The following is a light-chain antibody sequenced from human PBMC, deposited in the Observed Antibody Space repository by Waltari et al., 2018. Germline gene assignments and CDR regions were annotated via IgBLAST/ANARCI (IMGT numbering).Light chain of an antibody. V-gene: IGKV1-5*03. CDR3: QQYDSLPVT. Sequence: DIQLTQSPSTLPVSVGDRVTITCRASNYVKNNLAWYQKKPGQPPTDVIPEASRLESGVPSRFRGSGFGTEFTLTVSSLEPGDFATYFCQQYDSLPVTFGGGTKVEIK. J-gene: IGKJ4*01. CDR1: NYVKNN. CDR2: EAS.